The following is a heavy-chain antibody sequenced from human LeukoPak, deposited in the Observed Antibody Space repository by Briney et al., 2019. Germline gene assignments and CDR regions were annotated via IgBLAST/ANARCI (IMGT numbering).Heavy chain of an antibody. CDR3: ARDPFTMVRGVTDY. V-gene: IGHV3-21*01. Sequence: GGSLRLSCAASGFTFSTFAMIWVRQPPGKGLEWVSSIFPSGGEIHYADSVRGRFTISRGNAKKSLYLQMNSLRAEDTAVYYCARDPFTMVRGVTDYWGQGTLVTVSS. D-gene: IGHD3-10*01. CDR1: GFTFSTFA. CDR2: IFPSGGEI. J-gene: IGHJ4*02.